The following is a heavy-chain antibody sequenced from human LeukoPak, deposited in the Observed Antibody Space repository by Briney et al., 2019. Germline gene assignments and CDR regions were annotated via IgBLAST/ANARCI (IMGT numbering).Heavy chain of an antibody. D-gene: IGHD6-19*01. CDR1: GYLISSGYY. Sequence: KPSETLSLTCTVSGYLISSGYYWGWVRQPPGEGLEWIASISNSGDTYYKSSLKSRLTLSMDTLKNQFSLKLSSVTAADTALYYCARAPGSGWSDWGRGTLVTVSS. J-gene: IGHJ4*02. CDR3: ARAPGSGWSD. CDR2: ISNSGDT. V-gene: IGHV4-38-2*02.